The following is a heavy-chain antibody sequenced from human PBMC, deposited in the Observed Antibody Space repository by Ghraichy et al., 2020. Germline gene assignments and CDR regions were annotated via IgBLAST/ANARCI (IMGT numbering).Heavy chain of an antibody. CDR1: GFSFSDYS. D-gene: IGHD6-13*01. J-gene: IGHJ2*01. CDR3: ARLPLPRRAAVRDWSFDL. CDR2: ITGSSITI. Sequence: GGSLRLSCEGSGFSFSDYSMIWVRLTPRKALEWVSYITGSSITIFYTDSVKGRFTISRDNAKNSLYLQMNSLRAEDTAVYYCARLPLPRRAAVRDWSFDLWGRGTLVTVSS. V-gene: IGHV3-48*01.